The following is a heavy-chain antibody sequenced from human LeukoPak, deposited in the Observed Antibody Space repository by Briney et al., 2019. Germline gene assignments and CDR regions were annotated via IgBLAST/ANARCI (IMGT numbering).Heavy chain of an antibody. Sequence: GSLRLSCAASGFTFSSYAMSWVRQAPGKGLEWVSGMSGGGGSTYYADSVKGRFTISRDNSKNTLYLQMNSLRAEDTAIYYCAKTSSGWYPFDYWGQGTLVTVSS. V-gene: IGHV3-23*01. CDR1: GFTFSSYA. D-gene: IGHD6-19*01. CDR2: MSGGGGST. J-gene: IGHJ4*02. CDR3: AKTSSGWYPFDY.